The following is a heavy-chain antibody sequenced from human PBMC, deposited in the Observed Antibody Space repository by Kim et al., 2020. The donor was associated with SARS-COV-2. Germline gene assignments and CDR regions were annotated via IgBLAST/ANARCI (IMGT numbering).Heavy chain of an antibody. CDR1: GFTLSGSA. D-gene: IGHD5-18*01. CDR2: IGTKANGYAT. V-gene: IGHV3-73*01. CDR3: ARGFIYGRFDY. J-gene: IGHJ4*02. Sequence: GGSLRLSCVASGFTLSGSAIHWVRQAPGKGLEWVGRIGTKANGYATAYGGSVKGRFTISRDEAQKTAYLQVKSLKTDDTAVYYCARGFIYGRFDYWGQGTLVTVSS.